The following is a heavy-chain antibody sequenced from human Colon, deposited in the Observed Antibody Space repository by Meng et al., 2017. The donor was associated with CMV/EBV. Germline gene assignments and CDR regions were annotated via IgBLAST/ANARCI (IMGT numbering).Heavy chain of an antibody. D-gene: IGHD1-1*01. V-gene: IGHV4-59*02. CDR1: GGSVYSYY. CDR3: ARVNGDYYYGMDV. CDR2: IYYSGST. J-gene: IGHJ6*02. Sequence: SETLSLTCNVSGGSVYSYYWGWIRQPPGKGLEWIGYIYYSGSTRYNPSLESRVTISIDRSKNHFSLEVRSVTAADTAVYYCARVNGDYYYGMDVWGQETPVTVSS.